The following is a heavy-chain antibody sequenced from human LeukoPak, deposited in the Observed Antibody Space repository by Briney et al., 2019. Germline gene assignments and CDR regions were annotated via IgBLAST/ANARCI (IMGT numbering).Heavy chain of an antibody. CDR1: GGSINTANYY. CDR2: ISYSGTP. Sequence: PSETLSLTXNVSGGSINTANYYWTWLRQPPGKGLEWIGYISYSGTPYYNPSLNSRVTISLDTSKNQFSLRLNSVTAADTAMYYCARDRYGDFEDYWGQGTLVTVSS. D-gene: IGHD4-17*01. CDR3: ARDRYGDFEDY. J-gene: IGHJ4*02. V-gene: IGHV4-30-4*08.